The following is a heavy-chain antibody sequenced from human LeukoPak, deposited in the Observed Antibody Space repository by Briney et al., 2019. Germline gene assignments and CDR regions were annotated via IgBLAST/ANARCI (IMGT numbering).Heavy chain of an antibody. CDR3: ARGTMVRGVIGWFDP. CDR2: IYYSGST. J-gene: IGHJ5*02. D-gene: IGHD3-10*01. Sequence: SETLSLTCTVSGGSISSYYWSWIRQPPGKGLEWIGYIYYSGSTNYNPSLKSRVTISVDTSKNQFSLKLSSVTAADTAVYYCARGTMVRGVIGWFDPWGQGTLVTVSS. V-gene: IGHV4-59*01. CDR1: GGSISSYY.